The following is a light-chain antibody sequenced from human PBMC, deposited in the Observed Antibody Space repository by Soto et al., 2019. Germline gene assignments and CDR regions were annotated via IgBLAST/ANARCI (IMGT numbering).Light chain of an antibody. CDR2: DVT. CDR3: SSYTSSTTPYV. J-gene: IGLJ1*01. V-gene: IGLV2-14*03. CDR1: SSDVGGYNF. Sequence: QSVLTQPASVSGSPGQSITISCTGTSSDVGGYNFVSWYQRHPDRAPKLIIYDVTDRPSGVSNRLSGSKSGNTASLTISGLQAEDEADYYCSSYTSSTTPYVFGTGTKLTVL.